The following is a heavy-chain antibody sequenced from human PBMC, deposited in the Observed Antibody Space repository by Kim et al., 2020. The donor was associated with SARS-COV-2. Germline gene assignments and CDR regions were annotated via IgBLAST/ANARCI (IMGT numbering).Heavy chain of an antibody. Sequence: GGSLRLSCAASGFTFSGSAMHWVRQASGKGLEWVGRIRSKANSYATAYAASVKGRFTISRDDSKNTAYLQMNSLKTEDTAVYYCRGYGYDSLTYSAFDYWGQGTLVTVSS. J-gene: IGHJ4*02. CDR2: IRSKANSYAT. V-gene: IGHV3-73*01. CDR3: RGYGYDSLTYSAFDY. D-gene: IGHD5-18*01. CDR1: GFTFSGSA.